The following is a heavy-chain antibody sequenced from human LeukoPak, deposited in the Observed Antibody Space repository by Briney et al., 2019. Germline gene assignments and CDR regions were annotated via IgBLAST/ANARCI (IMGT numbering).Heavy chain of an antibody. J-gene: IGHJ4*02. Sequence: GGSLRLSCAASGFTFRSHSLDWVRQAPGKGLEWVSSITGAGSIQYADSVQGRFTISRDNTQNSIFLQMNSLRAEDTAVYYCVRDVIHSYLDIWGQGILVTVSS. CDR1: GFTFRSHS. CDR3: VRDVIHSYLDI. D-gene: IGHD2/OR15-2a*01. V-gene: IGHV3-21*01. CDR2: ITGAGSI.